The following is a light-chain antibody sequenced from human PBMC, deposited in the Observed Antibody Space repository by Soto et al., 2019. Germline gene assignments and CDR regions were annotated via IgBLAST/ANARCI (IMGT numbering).Light chain of an antibody. CDR2: GAS. CDR3: QQYNSYSWT. Sequence: AIQMTQSPSSLSASVGHKVTISSLASQGIGNALGWYKQKPGKPPKVLIYGASNLQSGVPPRFRGSGSGTEFTLTISSLKPDDFETYYCQQYNSYSWTFGQGTKVDI. V-gene: IGKV1-6*01. J-gene: IGKJ1*01. CDR1: QGIGNA.